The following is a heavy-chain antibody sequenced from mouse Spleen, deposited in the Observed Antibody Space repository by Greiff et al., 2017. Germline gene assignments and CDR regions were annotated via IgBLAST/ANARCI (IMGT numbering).Heavy chain of an antibody. CDR3: ARGGSTTATWFAY. D-gene: IGHD1-2*01. Sequence: EVKLVESGGGLVKPGGSLKLSCAASGFTFSDYYMYWVRQTPEKRLEWVATISDGGSYTYYPDSVKGRFTISRDNAKNNLYLQMSSLKSEDTAMYYCARGGSTTATWFAYWGQGTLVTVSA. CDR2: ISDGGSYT. CDR1: GFTFSDYY. V-gene: IGHV5-4*02. J-gene: IGHJ3*01.